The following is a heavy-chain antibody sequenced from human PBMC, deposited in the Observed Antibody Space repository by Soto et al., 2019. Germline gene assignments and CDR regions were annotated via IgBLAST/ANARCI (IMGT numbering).Heavy chain of an antibody. CDR1: GFTFSDYY. D-gene: IGHD5-12*01. J-gene: IGHJ6*02. CDR3: SRYNSGYDSTVYV. CDR2: ISTSDSAI. V-gene: IGHV3-11*01. Sequence: GGSLRLACAASGFTFSDYYMSWIRQAPGKGLEWVAYISTSDSAIYYTDSVKGRFTISRDNPKNSMYLQMNSLGAEDTAVYYCSRYNSGYDSTVYVWGQGTTVTVS.